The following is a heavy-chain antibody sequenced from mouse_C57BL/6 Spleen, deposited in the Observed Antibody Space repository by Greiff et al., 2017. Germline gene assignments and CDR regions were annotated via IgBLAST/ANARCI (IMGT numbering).Heavy chain of an antibody. V-gene: IGHV1-7*01. CDR3: ARDGQLRLPFAY. Sequence: VQLQQSGAELVKPGASVKLSCKASGYTFTSYWMHWVKQRPGQGLEWIGYINPSSGYTKYNQKFKGKATLTADKSSSTGYMQLSRLTYEDSAVYYCARDGQLRLPFAYWGQGTPVTVSA. J-gene: IGHJ3*01. CDR2: INPSSGYT. D-gene: IGHD3-2*02. CDR1: GYTFTSYW.